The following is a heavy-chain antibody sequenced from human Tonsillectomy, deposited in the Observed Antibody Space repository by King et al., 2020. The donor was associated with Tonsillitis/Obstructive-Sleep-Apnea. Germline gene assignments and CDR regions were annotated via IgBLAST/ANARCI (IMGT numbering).Heavy chain of an antibody. V-gene: IGHV4-31*03. J-gene: IGHJ3*02. CDR1: GGSISSGGYY. Sequence: QLQESGPGLVKPSQTLSLTCTVSGGSISSGGYYWSWIRQHPGKGLEWIGYIYYSGSTYYNPSLKSRVNISVDTSKNQFSLKLSSVTAADTAVYYCARDAPPTYYDSSGYYFVAFDIWGQGTMVTVSS. CDR3: ARDAPPTYYDSSGYYFVAFDI. CDR2: IYYSGST. D-gene: IGHD3-22*01.